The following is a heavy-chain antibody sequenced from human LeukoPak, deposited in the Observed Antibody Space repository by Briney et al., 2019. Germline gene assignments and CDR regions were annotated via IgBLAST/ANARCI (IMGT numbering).Heavy chain of an antibody. CDR3: ARRGVTTSWFDP. V-gene: IGHV4-38-2*01. Sequence: SETLSLTCAVSGYSISSAYYWGWIRQPPGKGLEWIGSIYHSGSTYYNPSLKSRVTISVDTSKNQFSLKLSSVTAADTAVYYCARRGVTTSWFDPWGQGTLVTVSS. CDR2: IYHSGST. CDR1: GYSISSAYY. J-gene: IGHJ5*02. D-gene: IGHD4-17*01.